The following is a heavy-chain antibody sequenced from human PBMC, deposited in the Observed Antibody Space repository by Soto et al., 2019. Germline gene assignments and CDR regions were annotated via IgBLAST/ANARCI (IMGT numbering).Heavy chain of an antibody. Sequence: QVHLQQWGAGLLKLSETLSLTSAVLGGSFSVYSWSGFPHPPGKGLEWIGEINHSGSTNYTPSLKSRVTISVDTSKNQFSLKLSSVPAADTAVYYCARLGEWELQGAFDIWGQGTMVSVSS. J-gene: IGHJ3*02. D-gene: IGHD1-26*01. CDR3: ARLGEWELQGAFDI. V-gene: IGHV4-34*01. CDR1: GGSFSVYS. CDR2: INHSGST.